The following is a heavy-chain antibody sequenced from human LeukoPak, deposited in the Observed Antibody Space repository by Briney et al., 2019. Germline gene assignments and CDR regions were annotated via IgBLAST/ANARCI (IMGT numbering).Heavy chain of an antibody. Sequence: GGSLRLPCAASGFTFTDYWMHWVRQAPGKGLVWVSRVDHDGSGTAYADSVTGRFTISRDNAKNTVYLQMNSLRADDTAVYYCATDLGWGQGTLVTVSS. CDR3: ATDLG. V-gene: IGHV3-74*01. J-gene: IGHJ4*02. CDR2: VDHDGSGT. CDR1: GFTFTDYW. D-gene: IGHD4-17*01.